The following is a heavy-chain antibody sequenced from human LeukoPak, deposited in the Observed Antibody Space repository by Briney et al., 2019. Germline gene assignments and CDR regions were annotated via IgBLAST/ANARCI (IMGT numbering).Heavy chain of an antibody. CDR1: GFTFSSYA. J-gene: IGHJ3*02. Sequence: GRSLRLSCAASGFTFSSYAMHWVRQAPGKGLEWVAVISYDGSNKYYADSVKGRFTISRDNSKNTLYLQMNSLRAEDTAVYYCAREARPPDAFDIWGQGTMVTVSS. D-gene: IGHD1-26*01. CDR3: AREARPPDAFDI. CDR2: ISYDGSNK. V-gene: IGHV3-30-3*01.